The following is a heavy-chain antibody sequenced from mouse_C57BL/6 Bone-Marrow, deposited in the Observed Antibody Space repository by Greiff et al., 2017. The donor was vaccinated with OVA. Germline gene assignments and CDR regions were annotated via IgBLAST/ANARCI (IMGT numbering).Heavy chain of an antibody. CDR2: IYPRSGNT. J-gene: IGHJ3*01. Sequence: VQRVESGAELARPGASVKLSCKASGYTFTSYGISWVKQRTGQGLEWIGEIYPRSGNTYYNEKFKGKATLTADKSSSTAYMELRSLTSEDSAVYFCARERITTSAYWGQGTLVTVSA. V-gene: IGHV1-81*01. CDR1: GYTFTSYG. CDR3: ARERITTSAY. D-gene: IGHD1-1*01.